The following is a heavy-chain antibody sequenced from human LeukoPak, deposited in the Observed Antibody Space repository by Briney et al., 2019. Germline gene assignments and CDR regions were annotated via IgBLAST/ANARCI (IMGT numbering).Heavy chain of an antibody. D-gene: IGHD1-26*01. J-gene: IGHJ4*02. V-gene: IGHV1-69*13. CDR3: ARVVGAYFDY. CDR1: GYTFTGYY. CDR2: IIPIFGTA. Sequence: SVKVSCKASGYTFTGYYIHWMRQAPGQGLEWMGGIIPIFGTANYAQKFQGRVTITADESTSTAYMELSSLRSEDTAVYYCARVVGAYFDYWGQGTLVTVSS.